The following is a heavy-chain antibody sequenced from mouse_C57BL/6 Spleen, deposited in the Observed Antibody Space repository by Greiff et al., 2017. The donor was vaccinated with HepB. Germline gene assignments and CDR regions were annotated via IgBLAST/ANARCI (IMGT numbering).Heavy chain of an antibody. CDR1: GYTFTSYW. CDR2: IDPSDSYT. V-gene: IGHV1-59*01. CDR3: ASLFYGYEGYFDV. D-gene: IGHD2-2*01. J-gene: IGHJ1*03. Sequence: QVQLQQSGAELVRPGTSVKLSCKASGYTFTSYWMHWVKQRPGQGLEWIGVIDPSDSYTNYNQKFKGKATLTVDTSSSTAYMQLSSLTSEDSAVYYCASLFYGYEGYFDVWGTGTTVTVSS.